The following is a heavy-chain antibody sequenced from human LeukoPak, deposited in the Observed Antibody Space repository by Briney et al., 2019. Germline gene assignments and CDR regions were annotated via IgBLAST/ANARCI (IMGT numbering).Heavy chain of an antibody. J-gene: IGHJ3*02. Sequence: PSETLSLTCTVSGGSISSSSYYWGWIRQPPGKGLEWIGSIYYSGSTYYNPSLKSRVTMSVDTSENQFSLKLSSVTAADTAVYYCARDNVVPAAATPMCAFDIWGQGTMVTVSS. V-gene: IGHV4-39*07. D-gene: IGHD2-2*01. CDR2: IYYSGST. CDR3: ARDNVVPAAATPMCAFDI. CDR1: GGSISSSSYY.